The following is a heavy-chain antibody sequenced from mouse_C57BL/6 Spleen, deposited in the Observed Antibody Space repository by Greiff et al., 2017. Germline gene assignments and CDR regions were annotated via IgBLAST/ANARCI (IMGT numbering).Heavy chain of an antibody. CDR2: IYPRSGNT. D-gene: IGHD2-5*01. J-gene: IGHJ4*01. Sequence: QVHVKQSGAELARPGASVKLSCKASGYTFTSYGISWVKQRTGQGLEWIGEIYPRSGNTYYNEKFKGKATLTADKSSSTAYMELRSLTSEDSAVYFCARSSSNSYAMDYWGQGTSVTVYS. V-gene: IGHV1-81*01. CDR3: ARSSSNSYAMDY. CDR1: GYTFTSYG.